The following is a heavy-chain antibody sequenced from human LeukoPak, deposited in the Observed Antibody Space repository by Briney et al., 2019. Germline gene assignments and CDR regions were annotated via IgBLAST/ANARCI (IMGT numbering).Heavy chain of an antibody. J-gene: IGHJ4*02. D-gene: IGHD3-22*01. Sequence: SGTLSLTCTVSGGSISSYYWSWIRQPPGKGLEWIGRIYTSGSTNYNPPLKSRVTISVDTSQNQSSLKLSSVNAADTVMYYCARGLGYYDSSGYYLCDYFDYWGQGTLVTVSS. CDR3: ARGLGYYDSSGYYLCDYFDY. CDR1: GGSISSYY. V-gene: IGHV4-4*08. CDR2: IYTSGST.